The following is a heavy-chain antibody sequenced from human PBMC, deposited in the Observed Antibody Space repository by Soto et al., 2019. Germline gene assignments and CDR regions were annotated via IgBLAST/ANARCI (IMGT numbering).Heavy chain of an antibody. Sequence: ESGGGWAQPGGSLRLSCAASGFTFSSYAMSWVRQAPGKGLEWVSAISGSGGSPYYADSVKGRFTISRDNSKNTLYLQMNSLRAEDTAVYYCAKDQGASLTASRPTDYWGQGTLVSVSS. CDR3: AKDQGASLTASRPTDY. CDR2: ISGSGGSP. D-gene: IGHD6-6*01. CDR1: GFTFSSYA. V-gene: IGHV3-23*01. J-gene: IGHJ4*02.